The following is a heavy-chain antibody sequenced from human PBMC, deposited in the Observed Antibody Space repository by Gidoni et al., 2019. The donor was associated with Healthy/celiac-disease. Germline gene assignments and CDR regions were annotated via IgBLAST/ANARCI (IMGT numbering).Heavy chain of an antibody. J-gene: IGHJ5*02. Sequence: EVQLLESGGGLVQPGGSLILSCAASGFPFSSYAMSCVRQAPGKGLVWVSAISGSGGSRYYGDSVKGRFTISRDNSKNTLYLQMNSLRAEGTAVYYCAKDLFSIAAAGTFGVPWFDPWGQGTLVTVSS. CDR3: AKDLFSIAAAGTFGVPWFDP. CDR1: GFPFSSYA. CDR2: ISGSGGSR. V-gene: IGHV3-23*01. D-gene: IGHD6-13*01.